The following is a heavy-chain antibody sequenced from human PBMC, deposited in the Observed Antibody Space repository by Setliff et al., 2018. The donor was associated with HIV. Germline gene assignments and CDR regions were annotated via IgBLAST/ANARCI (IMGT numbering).Heavy chain of an antibody. CDR1: GGSFSGYY. Sequence: SETLSLTCGVYGGSFSGYYWSWIRQPPGKGLEWIGEINDSGSTNYNPSLKSRVTISVDTSKNQFSLKLSSVTAADTAVYYCARDVRINTNFRLYYYYMDVWGKGTTVTVSS. V-gene: IGHV4-34*01. J-gene: IGHJ6*03. D-gene: IGHD1-1*01. CDR2: INDSGST. CDR3: ARDVRINTNFRLYYYYMDV.